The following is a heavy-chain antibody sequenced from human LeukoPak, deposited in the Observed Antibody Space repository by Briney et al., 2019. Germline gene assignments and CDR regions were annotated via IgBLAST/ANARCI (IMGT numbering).Heavy chain of an antibody. Sequence: GGSVRLSCKGSGYSFTNYCISWVRQMPGKGLEWMGRIDPSDSYTNYSPSFQGHVTITADKSISTAYLQWSSLKSSDTAMYYCAKHYGDYLAHFDYWGQGTLVTVSS. CDR3: AKHYGDYLAHFDY. D-gene: IGHD4-17*01. J-gene: IGHJ4*02. V-gene: IGHV5-10-1*01. CDR1: GYSFTNYC. CDR2: IDPSDSYT.